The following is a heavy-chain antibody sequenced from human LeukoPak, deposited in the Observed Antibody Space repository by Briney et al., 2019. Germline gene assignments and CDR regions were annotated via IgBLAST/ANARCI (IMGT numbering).Heavy chain of an antibody. CDR3: AKTQSGSYYDPFDY. V-gene: IGHV3-33*06. CDR1: GFTFSSHG. Sequence: GRSLRLSCAASGFTFSSHGMHWVRQAPGKGLEWVAIIWYDGSNKYYADSVKGRFTISRDNSKNTVYLQMNGLRAEDTAVYYCAKTQSGSYYDPFDYWGQGTLVTVSS. CDR2: IWYDGSNK. J-gene: IGHJ4*02. D-gene: IGHD1-26*01.